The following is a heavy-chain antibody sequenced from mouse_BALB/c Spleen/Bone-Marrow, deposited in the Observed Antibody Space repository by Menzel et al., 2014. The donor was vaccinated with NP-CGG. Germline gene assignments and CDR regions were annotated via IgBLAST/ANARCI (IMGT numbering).Heavy chain of an antibody. CDR3: ARHSDYDYFDY. CDR1: GFTFSDYY. Sequence: DVQLVESGGGLVQPGGSLKLSCATSGFTFSDYYMYWVRQTPEKRLVWVAYISNGGGSTYYPDTVKGRFTISRDNAKNTLYLQMSRLKSEDTAMYYCARHSDYDYFDYWGQGTTLTVSS. J-gene: IGHJ2*01. D-gene: IGHD2-4*01. CDR2: ISNGGGST. V-gene: IGHV5-12*02.